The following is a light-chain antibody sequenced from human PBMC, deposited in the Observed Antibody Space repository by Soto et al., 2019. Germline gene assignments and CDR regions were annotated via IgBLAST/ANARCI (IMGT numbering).Light chain of an antibody. CDR3: QQSYSTPPYT. J-gene: IGKJ2*01. V-gene: IGKV1-39*01. CDR2: AAS. Sequence: DIRMTQSPSSLSASVGDRVTNACRASQSISSYVNWYQQKPGKAPKLLIYAASSLQSGVPSRFSGSGSGTDFTLTISRLQPEDFATYYCQQSYSTPPYTFGQGTKLEIK. CDR1: QSISSY.